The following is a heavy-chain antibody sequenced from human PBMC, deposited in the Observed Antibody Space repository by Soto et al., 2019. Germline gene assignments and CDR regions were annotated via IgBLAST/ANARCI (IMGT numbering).Heavy chain of an antibody. Sequence: QVQLVESGGGVVQPGRSLRLSCAASGFTFSSYGMHWVRQAPGKGLEWVAVIWYDGSNKYYADSVKGRSTISRDNSKNTPYLQMNSLRAEDTAVYYCARDRGLRDYYYYGMDVWGQGTTVTVSS. CDR2: IWYDGSNK. D-gene: IGHD5-12*01. J-gene: IGHJ6*02. CDR1: GFTFSSYG. V-gene: IGHV3-33*01. CDR3: ARDRGLRDYYYYGMDV.